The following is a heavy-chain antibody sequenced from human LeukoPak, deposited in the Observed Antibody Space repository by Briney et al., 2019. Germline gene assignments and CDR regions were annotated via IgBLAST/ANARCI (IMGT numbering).Heavy chain of an antibody. CDR3: ARGAILVDY. V-gene: IGHV4-59*01. Sequence: SETLSLTCTVSGGSISSYYWSWIRQPPGKGLEWIGYIYYSGRTNYNPSLKSRVTISVDTSKNQFSLKLSSVTAADTAVYYCARGAILVDYWGQGTLVTVSS. CDR2: IYYSGRT. J-gene: IGHJ4*02. CDR1: GGSISSYY.